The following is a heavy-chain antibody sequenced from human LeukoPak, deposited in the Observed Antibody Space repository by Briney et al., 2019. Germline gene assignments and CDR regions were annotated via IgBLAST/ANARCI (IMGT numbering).Heavy chain of an antibody. Sequence: GGSLRLSCAASGFTFSSYSMNWVRQAPGKGLEWVSSISSSSSYIYYADSVKGRFTISRDTAKNSLYLQMNSLRAEDTAVYYCARQWFGELSAVYWGQGNLVTVSS. CDR1: GFTFSSYS. J-gene: IGHJ4*02. CDR2: ISSSSSYI. V-gene: IGHV3-21*01. D-gene: IGHD3-10*01. CDR3: ARQWFGELSAVY.